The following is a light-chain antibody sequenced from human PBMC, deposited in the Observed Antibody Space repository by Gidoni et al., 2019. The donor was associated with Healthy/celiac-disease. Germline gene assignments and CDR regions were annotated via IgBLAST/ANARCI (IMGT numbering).Light chain of an antibody. CDR1: QSVSSSY. CDR3: QQYGSSPA. CDR2: GAS. J-gene: IGKJ5*01. Sequence: DIVLTQSPGTLSLSPGERATLSCRASQSVSSSYLAWYQQKPGQAPRLLIYGASSRATGIPDRFSGIGSGTDFTLTISRLEPEDFAVYYCQQYGSSPAFGQGTRLEIK. V-gene: IGKV3-20*01.